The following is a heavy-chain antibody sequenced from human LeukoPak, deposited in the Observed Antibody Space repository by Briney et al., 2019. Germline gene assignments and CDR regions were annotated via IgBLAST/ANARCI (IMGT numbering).Heavy chain of an antibody. CDR2: IRYDGSNK. V-gene: IGHV3-30*02. Sequence: GGSLRLSCAASGFTFSSYGMHWVRQAPGKGLEWVAFIRYDGSNKYYADSVKGRFTISRDNSKNTLYLQMNSLRAEDTAVYYCAKGSGYYTYYYYYYMDVWGKGTTVTVSS. J-gene: IGHJ6*03. CDR3: AKGSGYYTYYYYYYMDV. CDR1: GFTFSSYG. D-gene: IGHD3-3*01.